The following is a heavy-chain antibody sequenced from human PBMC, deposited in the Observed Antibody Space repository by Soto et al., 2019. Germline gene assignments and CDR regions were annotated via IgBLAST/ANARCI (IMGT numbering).Heavy chain of an antibody. D-gene: IGHD3-9*01. CDR3: ARGGGLRYFDGYYYYYGMDV. Sequence: SETLSLTCAVYCGSFSGYYWSWIRQPPGKGLEWIGEINHSGSTNYNPSLKSRVTISVDTSKNQFSLKLSSVTAADTAVYYCARGGGLRYFDGYYYYYGMDVWGQGTTVTVSS. J-gene: IGHJ6*02. V-gene: IGHV4-34*01. CDR1: CGSFSGYY. CDR2: INHSGST.